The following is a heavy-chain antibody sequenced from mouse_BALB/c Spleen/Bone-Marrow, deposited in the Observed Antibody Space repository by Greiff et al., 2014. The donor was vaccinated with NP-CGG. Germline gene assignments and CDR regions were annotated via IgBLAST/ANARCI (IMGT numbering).Heavy chain of an antibody. Sequence: VVESGPELVKPGASVKISCKASGYTFTDYYVNWVKQKPGQGLEWIGWIYPGSGNSKYNEKFKGKATLTVDTSSSTAYMQLSSLTSEDTAVYFCSRNWFFDYWGQGTTLTVSS. J-gene: IGHJ2*01. CDR3: SRNWFFDY. D-gene: IGHD4-1*01. V-gene: IGHV1-84*02. CDR1: GYTFTDYY. CDR2: IYPGSGNS.